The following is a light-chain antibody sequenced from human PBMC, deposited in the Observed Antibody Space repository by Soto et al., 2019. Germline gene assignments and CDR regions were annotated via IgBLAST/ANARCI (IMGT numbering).Light chain of an antibody. CDR1: STDVGGYNY. V-gene: IGLV2-14*01. J-gene: IGLJ1*01. Sequence: QSALAKPSSVSGSPGQSITISCTGTSTDVGGYNYVSWYQHHPGKGPKLIIYEVNNRPSGVSDRFSGSKSGNKASLTISNLEAEDESDYYCGSYTSTDTPFVFGTCTKVTVL. CDR3: GSYTSTDTPFV. CDR2: EVN.